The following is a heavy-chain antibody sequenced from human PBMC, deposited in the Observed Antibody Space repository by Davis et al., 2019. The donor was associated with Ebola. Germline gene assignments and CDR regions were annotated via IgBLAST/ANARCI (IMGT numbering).Heavy chain of an antibody. V-gene: IGHV4-39*07. CDR3: VRGSDAYKTGY. D-gene: IGHD5-24*01. CDR2: IYYSGIT. CDR1: GGSIITSSSY. J-gene: IGHJ4*02. Sequence: SETLSLTCTVPGGSIITSSSYCGWLRQPPRKGLEWIGSIYYSGITYYNPSLKSRVTISVDTSKNQFSLEVRSVTAADTAFYYCVRGSDAYKTGYWGQGTLVTVSS.